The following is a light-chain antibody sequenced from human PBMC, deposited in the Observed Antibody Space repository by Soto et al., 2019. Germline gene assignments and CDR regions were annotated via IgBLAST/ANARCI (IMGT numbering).Light chain of an antibody. Sequence: EIVLTQSPGTLSLSPGERATLSCRACQTVSSRYLAWYQQKPGQAPRLLMYGASNRATGIPDRFSGSGSGTDFTLTISRLEPEDFAVDFCQQYGRSPPFTFGQWTKVEIK. V-gene: IGKV3-20*01. CDR3: QQYGRSPPFT. CDR2: GAS. J-gene: IGKJ2*01. CDR1: QTVSSRY.